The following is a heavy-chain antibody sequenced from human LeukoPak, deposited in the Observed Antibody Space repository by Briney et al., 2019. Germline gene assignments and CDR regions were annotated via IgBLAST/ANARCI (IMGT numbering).Heavy chain of an antibody. Sequence: GGSLRLSCAASGFTFSSYSMNWVRQAPGKGLEWVSSISSSSSYIYYADSVKGRFTISRDNAKNSLNLQMNSLRAEDTAVYYCAKKHGSGTYAGFWFDPWGQGTLVTVSS. CDR2: ISSSSSYI. D-gene: IGHD3-10*01. J-gene: IGHJ5*02. V-gene: IGHV3-21*01. CDR3: AKKHGSGTYAGFWFDP. CDR1: GFTFSSYS.